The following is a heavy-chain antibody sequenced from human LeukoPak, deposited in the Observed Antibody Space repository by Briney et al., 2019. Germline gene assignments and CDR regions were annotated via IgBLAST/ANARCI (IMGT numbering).Heavy chain of an antibody. J-gene: IGHJ6*02. Sequence: GGSLRLSCAASGFTFSSYSMSWVRQAPGKGLEWVSAISGSGGSTYYADSVKGRFTISRDNSKNTLYLQMNSLRAEDTAVYYCAKGGTASSTYYYYYGMDVWGQGTTVTVSS. CDR3: AKGGTASSTYYYYYGMDV. V-gene: IGHV3-23*01. D-gene: IGHD6-13*01. CDR1: GFTFSSYS. CDR2: ISGSGGST.